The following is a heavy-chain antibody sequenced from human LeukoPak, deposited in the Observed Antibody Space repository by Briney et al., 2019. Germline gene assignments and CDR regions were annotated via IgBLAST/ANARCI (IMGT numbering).Heavy chain of an antibody. J-gene: IGHJ5*02. CDR3: ARSYGSGSPPWFDP. D-gene: IGHD3-10*01. Sequence: ASVKVSCKASGYTFTSYGISWVRQAPGQGLEWMGWISAYDGNTNYAQKLQGRVTMTTDTSTSTAYMELRSLRSDDTAVYYCARSYGSGSPPWFDPWGQGTLVTVSS. CDR2: ISAYDGNT. CDR1: GYTFTSYG. V-gene: IGHV1-18*04.